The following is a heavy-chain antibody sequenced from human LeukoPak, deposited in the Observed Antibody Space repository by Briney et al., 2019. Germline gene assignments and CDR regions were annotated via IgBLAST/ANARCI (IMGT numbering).Heavy chain of an antibody. D-gene: IGHD3-3*01. J-gene: IGHJ4*02. CDR3: AKWSGNRPLYYFDY. V-gene: IGHV3-66*01. CDR1: GFTVSSNF. CDR2: IYSGGST. Sequence: GGSLRLSCAASGFTVSSNFMSWVRQAPGKGLEWVSVIYSGGSTYYADSVKGRFTISRDNSKNTVYLQMNSLRAGDTAVYYCAKWSGNRPLYYFDYWGQGTLVTVSS.